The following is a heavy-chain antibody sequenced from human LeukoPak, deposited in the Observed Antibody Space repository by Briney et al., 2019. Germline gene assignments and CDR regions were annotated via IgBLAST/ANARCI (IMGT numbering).Heavy chain of an antibody. V-gene: IGHV3-23*01. J-gene: IGHJ4*02. CDR3: AARPTSAAVAPSDF. D-gene: IGHD6-19*01. Sequence: GGSLRLSCAASGLTPSSCAMSWVRQAPGKGLEWVSAISGSGDSTYYADSVKGRFTISRDNSKSMLYLQMNSLRAEDTATYYCAARPTSAAVAPSDFWGQGTLVTVSS. CDR2: ISGSGDST. CDR1: GLTPSSCA.